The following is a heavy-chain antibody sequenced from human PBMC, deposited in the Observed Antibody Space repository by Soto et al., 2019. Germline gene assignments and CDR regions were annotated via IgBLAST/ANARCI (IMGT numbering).Heavy chain of an antibody. V-gene: IGHV3-30-3*01. CDR1: GFTFSSYA. J-gene: IGHJ4*02. D-gene: IGHD3-22*01. CDR3: ARTAGRYYDSTSRRWGGN. CDR2: ISYDGSNK. Sequence: GGSLRLSCAASGFTFSSYAMHWVRQAPGKGLEWVAVISYDGSNKYYADSVKGRFTISRDNAKNTLYLQMNSLTAEDTAMYYSARTAGRYYDSTSRRWGGNWGQGTLVTVSS.